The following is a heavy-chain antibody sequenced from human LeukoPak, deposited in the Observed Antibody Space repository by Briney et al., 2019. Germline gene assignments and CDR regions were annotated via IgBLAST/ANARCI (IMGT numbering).Heavy chain of an antibody. V-gene: IGHV3-23*01. J-gene: IGHJ5*01. CDR3: AKPISGGLAVTADWFDP. Sequence: GGSLRLSCAASGFAFSFYAMSWLRQPPGKGLEWVPTINANSGTTSYAASVRGRFTISRDNSKNTLYLQVNTLRAEDTAVYYCAKPISGGLAVTADWFDPWGQGTLVVVSS. CDR1: GFAFSFYA. CDR2: INANSGTT. D-gene: IGHD6-19*01.